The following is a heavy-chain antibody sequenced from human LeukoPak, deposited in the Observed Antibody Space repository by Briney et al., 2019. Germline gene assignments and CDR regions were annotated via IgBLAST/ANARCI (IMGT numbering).Heavy chain of an antibody. CDR3: ARRVQMSSASATSNTWLDP. CDR1: GVSISSYY. CDR2: INFSGDA. Sequence: PSETLSLTCTVSGVSISSYYWKWIQQPPGKGLEWIGRINFSGDANYNPSLKSRVTISLDSAKNQFSLRLISVTAADTAVYYCARRVQMSSASATSNTWLDPWGQGTLVTVSP. V-gene: IGHV4-59*01. J-gene: IGHJ5*02. D-gene: IGHD3-10*01.